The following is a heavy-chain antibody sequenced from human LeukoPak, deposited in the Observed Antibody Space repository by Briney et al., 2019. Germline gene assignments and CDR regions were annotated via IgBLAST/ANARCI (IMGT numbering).Heavy chain of an antibody. CDR3: ATESPVVPAAKNWFDP. Sequence: ASVKVYCKVSGYTLTELSMHWVRQAPGKGLEWMGGFDPEDGETIYAQKFQGRVTMTEDTSTDTAYMELSSLRSEDTAVYYCATESPVVPAAKNWFDPWGQGTLVTVSS. J-gene: IGHJ5*02. D-gene: IGHD2-2*01. CDR1: GYTLTELS. CDR2: FDPEDGET. V-gene: IGHV1-24*01.